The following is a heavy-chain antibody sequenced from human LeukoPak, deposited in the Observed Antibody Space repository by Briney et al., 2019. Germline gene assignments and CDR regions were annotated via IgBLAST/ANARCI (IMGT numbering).Heavy chain of an antibody. D-gene: IGHD4-17*01. V-gene: IGHV5-51*01. Sequence: NPGESLQISCQASGYSFTRYSIGWARQMPGKGLEWMGIIYPDDSDIRYSPSFQGQVTMSVDKTISTAYLQWSSLKGADNAMVYCATLPAYNPVTHSYHCMEVWGTGTTVTVSS. CDR3: ATLPAYNPVTHSYHCMEV. CDR1: GYSFTRYS. J-gene: IGHJ6*04. CDR2: IYPDDSDI.